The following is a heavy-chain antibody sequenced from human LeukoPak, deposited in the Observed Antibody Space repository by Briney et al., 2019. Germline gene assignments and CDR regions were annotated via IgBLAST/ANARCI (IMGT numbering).Heavy chain of an antibody. Sequence: PGGSLRLSCAASGFTFSSYAMSWVRQAPGKGLEWVSVIYSDNNRHYADSVKGRFTISRDNSKNTLYLQMNSLKAEDTAVYYCARLLVPALLVILPGASDIWGPGTKVTVSS. CDR2: IYSDNNR. CDR3: ARLLVPALLVILPGASDI. V-gene: IGHV3-66*04. J-gene: IGHJ3*02. CDR1: GFTFSSYA. D-gene: IGHD2-21*01.